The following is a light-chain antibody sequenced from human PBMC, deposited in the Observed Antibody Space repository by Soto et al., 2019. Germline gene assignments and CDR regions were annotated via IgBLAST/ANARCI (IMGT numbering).Light chain of an antibody. V-gene: IGKV1-39*01. Sequence: DLQMTQSPSSLSASVGDRVTITCRASQSISSYLNWYQQKPGKAPKLLIYAASSLQSGVPSRFSGSTSGTDFTLTISSLQPEDFATYYCQQSYGTPFTFGPGTKVVIK. CDR3: QQSYGTPFT. CDR1: QSISSY. CDR2: AAS. J-gene: IGKJ3*01.